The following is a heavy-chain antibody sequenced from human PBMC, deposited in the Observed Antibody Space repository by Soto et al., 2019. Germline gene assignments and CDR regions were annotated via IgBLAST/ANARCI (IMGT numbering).Heavy chain of an antibody. D-gene: IGHD2-15*01. V-gene: IGHV3-11*01. CDR2: ISSSGSTI. J-gene: IGHJ5*02. CDR1: GFTFSDYY. CDR3: ARVGRVEDIVVVVAATPWFDP. Sequence: QVQLVESGGGLVKPGGSLRLSCAASGFTFSDYYMSWIRQAPGKGLEWVSYISSSGSTIYYADSVKGRFTISRDNAKNSLYLQMNSLRAEDMAVYYCARVGRVEDIVVVVAATPWFDPWGQGTLVTVSS.